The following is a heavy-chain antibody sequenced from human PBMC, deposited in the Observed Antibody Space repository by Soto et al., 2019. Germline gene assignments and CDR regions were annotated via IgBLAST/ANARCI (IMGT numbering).Heavy chain of an antibody. D-gene: IGHD5-12*01. Sequence: SGPTLVNPTQTLTLTCTFSGFSLRTSGMCVSWIRQPPGKALEWLARIDWDDDKYYSTSLKTRLTISKDTSKNQVVLTMTNMDPVDTATYYCARIREYSGSGYMEGWGKGTSVTVSS. V-gene: IGHV2-70*11. CDR1: GFSLRTSGMC. CDR2: IDWDDDK. J-gene: IGHJ6*03. CDR3: ARIREYSGSGYMEG.